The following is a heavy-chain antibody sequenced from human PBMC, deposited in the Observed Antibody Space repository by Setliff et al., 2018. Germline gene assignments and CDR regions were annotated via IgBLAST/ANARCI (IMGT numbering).Heavy chain of an antibody. J-gene: IGHJ6*03. Sequence: SETLSLTCSVSGGSISSGDYYWSWIRQPPGKGLEWIGHIYIGGSANYNPSLKSRVTMSIDTSKNQFSLKLNSVTAADMAVYYCAREQWLDPPGYYYMDVWAKGTTVTVSS. CDR3: AREQWLDPPGYYYMDV. CDR2: IYIGGSA. V-gene: IGHV4-61*08. D-gene: IGHD6-19*01. CDR1: GGSISSGDYY.